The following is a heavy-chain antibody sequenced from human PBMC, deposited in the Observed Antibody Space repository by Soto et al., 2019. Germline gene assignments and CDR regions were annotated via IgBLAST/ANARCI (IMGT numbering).Heavy chain of an antibody. CDR3: ARAYYGSGRNAFDI. J-gene: IGHJ3*02. V-gene: IGHV3-48*02. CDR1: GFTFSSYS. CDR2: VSSGSSII. D-gene: IGHD3-10*01. Sequence: PGGSLRLSCAASGFTFSSYSMDWLRQAPGKGLEWISYVSSGSSIIYYADSVEGRFTISRDNTKNSLYLQMNSLRDEDTAVYYCARAYYGSGRNAFDIWGQGTMVTVSS.